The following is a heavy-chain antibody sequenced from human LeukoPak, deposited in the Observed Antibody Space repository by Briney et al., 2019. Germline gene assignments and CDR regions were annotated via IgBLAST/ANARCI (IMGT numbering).Heavy chain of an antibody. Sequence: ASVKVSCKASGYTFTSYGISWVRQAPGQGLEWMGWINPNSGGTNYAQKFQGRVTITRDTSISTAYMELSRLRSDDTAVYYCARVYHNCGGDCYPYFDYWGQGTLVTVSS. CDR2: INPNSGGT. J-gene: IGHJ4*02. V-gene: IGHV1-2*02. CDR1: GYTFTSYG. D-gene: IGHD2-21*01. CDR3: ARVYHNCGGDCYPYFDY.